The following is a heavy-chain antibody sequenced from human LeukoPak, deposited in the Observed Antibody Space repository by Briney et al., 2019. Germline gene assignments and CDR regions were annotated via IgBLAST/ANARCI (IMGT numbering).Heavy chain of an antibody. D-gene: IGHD2-15*01. Sequence: PAETLSLTCAVYGFSFSGYYWSWVRQPPGKGLEWVGEINHSGSTNYNPSLKSRVTISVDTSKNHFSLKLSSVTAADTAVYYCASTVLGYCSGGSCPYFDYWGQGTLVTVSS. CDR1: GFSFSGYY. CDR3: ASTVLGYCSGGSCPYFDY. CDR2: INHSGST. J-gene: IGHJ4*02. V-gene: IGHV4-34*01.